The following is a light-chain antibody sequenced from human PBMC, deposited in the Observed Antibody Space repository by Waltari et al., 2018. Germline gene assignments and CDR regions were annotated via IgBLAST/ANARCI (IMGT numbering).Light chain of an antibody. V-gene: IGLV2-8*01. CDR2: EVD. CDR1: SGAVGAYPY. CDR3: SSYSDTYNLV. Sequence: QSALTQPPSASGSPGQSATTSCTGTSGAVGAYPYVSWYQQLPGRAPKPIIYEVDKRPSGVPGRFSGSKSGNTASLTVSGAQAEDEGDYYCSSYSDTYNLVFGGGTKLTVL. J-gene: IGLJ2*01.